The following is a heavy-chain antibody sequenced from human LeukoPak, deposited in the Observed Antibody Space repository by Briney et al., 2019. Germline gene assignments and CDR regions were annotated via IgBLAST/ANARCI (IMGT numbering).Heavy chain of an antibody. CDR3: ARSTTYYDSSGYLRPLDY. CDR1: GFTVSSHY. J-gene: IGHJ4*02. CDR2: IYIGDST. D-gene: IGHD3-22*01. Sequence: QPGGSLRLSCAASGFTVSSHYMSWVRQAPGKGLEWVSVIYIGDSTYYADSVKGRFTISRDISKNTLYLQMNSLRAEDTAVYYCARSTTYYDSSGYLRPLDYWGQGTLVTVSS. V-gene: IGHV3-66*01.